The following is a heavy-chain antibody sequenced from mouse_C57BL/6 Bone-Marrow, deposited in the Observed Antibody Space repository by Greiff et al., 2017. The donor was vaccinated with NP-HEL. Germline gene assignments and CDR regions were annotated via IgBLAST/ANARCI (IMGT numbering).Heavy chain of an antibody. CDR2: IWSGGST. CDR3: ARNDYDGAWFAY. Sequence: VQLQQSGPGLVQPSQSLSITCTVSGFSLTSYGVHWVRQSPGKGLEWLGVIWSGGSTDYNAAFISRLSISKDNSKSQVFFKMNRLQADDTAIYYCARNDYDGAWFAYWGQGTLVTVSA. V-gene: IGHV2-2*01. J-gene: IGHJ3*01. CDR1: GFSLTSYG. D-gene: IGHD2-4*01.